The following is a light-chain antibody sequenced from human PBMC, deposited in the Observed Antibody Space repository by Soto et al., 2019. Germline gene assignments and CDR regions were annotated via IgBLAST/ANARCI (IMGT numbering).Light chain of an antibody. CDR1: QSVSSSY. CDR2: GAS. CDR3: QQYGSSPWT. Sequence: EIVLTQSPGTLSLSPGERATLSCRASQSVSSSYLAWYQQKPGQAPRLLFYGASSRATGIPDRFSGSGSGTDFTLTISRLEPEDSAVYYCQQYGSSPWTFGQGTKVEI. V-gene: IGKV3-20*01. J-gene: IGKJ1*01.